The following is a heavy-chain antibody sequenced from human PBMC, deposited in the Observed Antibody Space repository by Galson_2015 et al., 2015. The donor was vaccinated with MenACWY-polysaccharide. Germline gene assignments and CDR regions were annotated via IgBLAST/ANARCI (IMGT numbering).Heavy chain of an antibody. CDR3: ARAGRTDTVVVGYGWGLDY. CDR2: VDYSGKP. Sequence: ATLSLDCIVNGGPISTSSPYWGWIRQPPGQGLEWTGTVDYSGKPYYKPSLKSRVTISIDTSRTQFYLNLNHVTAADTAVYYCARAGRTDTVVVGYGWGLDYWAQGILVTVSS. D-gene: IGHD2-15*01. CDR1: GGPISTSSPY. J-gene: IGHJ4*02. V-gene: IGHV4-39*07.